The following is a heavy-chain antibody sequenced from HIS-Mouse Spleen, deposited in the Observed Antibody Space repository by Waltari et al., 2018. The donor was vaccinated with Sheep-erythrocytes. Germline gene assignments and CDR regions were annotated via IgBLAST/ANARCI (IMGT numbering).Heavy chain of an antibody. CDR3: ARLITMVRGVTWYFDL. J-gene: IGHJ2*01. Sequence: QVQLQESGPGLVKPSQTLSLTCTVSGGSISSGGYYWGWIRQHPGKGLEWIGYIYYSGSTYYNPSLKSRVTISVDTSKNQFSLKLSSVTAADTAVYYCARLITMVRGVTWYFDLWGRGTLVTVSS. V-gene: IGHV4-31*03. CDR1: GGSISSGGYY. D-gene: IGHD3-10*01. CDR2: IYYSGST.